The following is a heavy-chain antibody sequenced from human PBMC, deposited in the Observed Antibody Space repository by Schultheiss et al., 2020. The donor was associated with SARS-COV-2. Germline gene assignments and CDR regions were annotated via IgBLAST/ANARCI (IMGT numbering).Heavy chain of an antibody. J-gene: IGHJ5*02. CDR1: GGSISSYY. CDR2: IYYSGST. Sequence: SQTLSLTCTVSGGSISSYYWSWIRQPPGKGLEWIGYIYYSGSTYYNPSLKSRVTISVDTSKNQFSLKLSSVTAADTAVYYCARVERSCSTSCQRWFDPWGQGSLVTVSS. V-gene: IGHV4-59*01. CDR3: ARVERSCSTSCQRWFDP. D-gene: IGHD2-2*01.